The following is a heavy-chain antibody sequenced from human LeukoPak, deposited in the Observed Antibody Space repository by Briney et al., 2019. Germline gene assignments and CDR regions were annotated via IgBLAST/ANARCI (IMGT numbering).Heavy chain of an antibody. D-gene: IGHD6-19*01. Sequence: ASVKVSCKASGGTFSSYAISWVRQAPGQGLEWMGGIIPIFGTANYAQKFQGRVTITADESTSTAYMELSSLRSEDTAVYYCARAHRQWLVLFGAFDIWGQGTMVTVSS. V-gene: IGHV1-69*13. J-gene: IGHJ3*02. CDR1: GGTFSSYA. CDR3: ARAHRQWLVLFGAFDI. CDR2: IIPIFGTA.